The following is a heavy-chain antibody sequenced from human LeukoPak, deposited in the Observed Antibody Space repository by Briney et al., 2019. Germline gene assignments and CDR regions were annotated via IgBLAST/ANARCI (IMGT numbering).Heavy chain of an antibody. CDR1: VFTFSTYG. V-gene: IGHV3-30*02. CDR2: IPSDGSDN. Sequence: GGSLRLSCAASVFTFSTYGSHWVRQAPGKGLEWVAFIPSDGSDNYYANSVKGRFTISRDNSKNTLYLQMNSLRSEDTAVYYCAKGLGDYEDFRLGYWGQGTLVTVSS. J-gene: IGHJ4*02. CDR3: AKGLGDYEDFRLGY. D-gene: IGHD4-17*01.